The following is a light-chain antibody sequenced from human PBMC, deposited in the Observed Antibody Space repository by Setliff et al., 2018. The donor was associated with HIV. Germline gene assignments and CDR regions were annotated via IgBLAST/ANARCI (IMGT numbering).Light chain of an antibody. J-gene: IGLJ1*01. CDR3: QVWDSSSDHHV. CDR1: NIGSKS. Sequence: SSELTQPPSVSVAPGKAARITCGVKNIGSKSVHWYQQKPGQAPVLVVYDNSDRPSGIPERFSGANSGNTATLTISRVEAGDAADYYCQVWDSSSDHHVFGTGTKVTVL. V-gene: IGLV3-21*03. CDR2: DNS.